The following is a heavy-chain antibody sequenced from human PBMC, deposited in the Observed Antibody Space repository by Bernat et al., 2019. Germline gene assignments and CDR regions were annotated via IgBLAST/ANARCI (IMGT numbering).Heavy chain of an antibody. CDR2: ISYDGSNK. Sequence: QVQLVESGGGVVQPGRSLRLSCAASGFTFSSYAMHWVRQAPGKGLEWVAVISYDGSNKYYADSVKGRFTISRDNSKNTLYLQMNSLRAEDTAVYYCAREPRTRGGVAGSYVLGYWGQGTLVTVSS. J-gene: IGHJ4*02. D-gene: IGHD3-16*01. CDR3: AREPRTRGGVAGSYVLGY. CDR1: GFTFSSYA. V-gene: IGHV3-30-3*01.